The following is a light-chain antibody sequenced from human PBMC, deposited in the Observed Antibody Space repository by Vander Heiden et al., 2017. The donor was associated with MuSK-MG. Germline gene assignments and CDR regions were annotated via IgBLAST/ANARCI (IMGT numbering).Light chain of an antibody. CDR3: QQLYSTPRT. Sequence: DIQMTQSPSSLSASVGDRVTITCRASQSISNSLNWYQQKPGKAPKLLIYAASSLHSGVPSRFSGSGSGTDFTLTISSLQPEDFATYYCQQLYSTPRTFGQGTRVESK. J-gene: IGKJ1*01. CDR2: AAS. V-gene: IGKV1-39*01. CDR1: QSISNS.